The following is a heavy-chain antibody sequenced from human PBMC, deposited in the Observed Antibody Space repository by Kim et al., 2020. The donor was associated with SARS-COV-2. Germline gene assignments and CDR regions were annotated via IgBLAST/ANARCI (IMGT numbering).Heavy chain of an antibody. CDR3: ARLPVNRWYFDL. D-gene: IGHD6-19*01. Sequence: SETLSLTCTVSGGSITAPNYYWGWVRQHPGKGLEWIGYIYKSVTNSNPSLKSRLTISEDTSKNHFFLKLTSVTAADTAVYFCARLPVNRWYFDLWGRGTLVTVSS. CDR2: IYKSVT. J-gene: IGHJ2*01. CDR1: GGSITAPNYY. V-gene: IGHV4-31*03.